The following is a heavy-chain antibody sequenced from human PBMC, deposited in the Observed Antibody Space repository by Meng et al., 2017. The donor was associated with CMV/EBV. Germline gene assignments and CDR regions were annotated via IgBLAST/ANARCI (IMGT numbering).Heavy chain of an antibody. Sequence: GESLKISCAASGFTFSSYAMSWVRQAPGKGLEWVSAISGSGGSTSYADSVKGRFTISRDNAKNTLYLQMNSLRAEDTAVYYCARNVDCGMDVWGQGTTVTVSS. CDR1: GFTFSSYA. D-gene: IGHD5-12*01. V-gene: IGHV3-23*01. CDR2: ISGSGGST. CDR3: ARNVDCGMDV. J-gene: IGHJ6*02.